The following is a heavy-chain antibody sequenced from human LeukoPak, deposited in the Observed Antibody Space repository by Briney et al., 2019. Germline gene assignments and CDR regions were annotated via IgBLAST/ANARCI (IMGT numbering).Heavy chain of an antibody. J-gene: IGHJ5*02. CDR1: GYTFTGYY. CDR2: INPNSGGT. Sequence: ASVKVSCKASGYTFTGYYMHWVRQAPGQGLEWMGWINPNSGGTNYAQKFQGWVTMTRDTSISTAYMELSRLRSDDTAVYCCARAGDIVVVPAAQKYNWFDPWGQGTLVTVSS. CDR3: ARAGDIVVVPAAQKYNWFDP. D-gene: IGHD2-2*01. V-gene: IGHV1-2*04.